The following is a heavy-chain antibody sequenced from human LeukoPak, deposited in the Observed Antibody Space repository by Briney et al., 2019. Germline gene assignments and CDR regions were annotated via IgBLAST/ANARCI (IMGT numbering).Heavy chain of an antibody. CDR1: GGTYSSYA. CDR3: ARDPSPSGSYLLDDY. CDR2: IIPIFGTA. J-gene: IGHJ4*02. Sequence: SVKVSGKASGGTYSSYAISWVRQAPGQGLEWMGGIIPIFGTANYAQKFQGRVTITADKSTSTAYMELSSLRSEDTPVYYCARDPSPSGSYLLDDYWGQGTLVTVSS. D-gene: IGHD1-26*01. V-gene: IGHV1-69*06.